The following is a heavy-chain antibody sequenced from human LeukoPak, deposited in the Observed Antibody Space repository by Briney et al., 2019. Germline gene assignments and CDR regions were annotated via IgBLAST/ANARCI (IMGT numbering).Heavy chain of an antibody. D-gene: IGHD2-15*01. CDR2: ISRTGSG. Sequence: SGTLSLTCGVSGGSISTTDWWTWVRQPPGKGLEWIGEISRTGSGNYSPSLKSRATISTDTAENRFSLKLTSVTAADTAVYYCARVRCSGGTCFYFDYWGQGTLVTVSS. J-gene: IGHJ4*02. CDR1: GGSISTTDW. CDR3: ARVRCSGGTCFYFDY. V-gene: IGHV4/OR15-8*02.